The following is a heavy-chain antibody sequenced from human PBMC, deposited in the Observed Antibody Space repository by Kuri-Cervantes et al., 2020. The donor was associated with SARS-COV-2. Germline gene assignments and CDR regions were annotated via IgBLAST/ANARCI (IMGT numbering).Heavy chain of an antibody. CDR1: GFTVSSNY. CDR2: IYSGGST. J-gene: IGHJ5*02. CDR3: ARINYYEIT. V-gene: IGHV3-53*01. D-gene: IGHD3-22*01. Sequence: GESLKISCAASGFTVSSNYMSWVRQAPGKGLEWVSVIYSGGSTYYADSVKGRFTISRDNSKNTLYLQMNSLRAEDTAVYYCARINYYEITWGQGTLVTSPQ.